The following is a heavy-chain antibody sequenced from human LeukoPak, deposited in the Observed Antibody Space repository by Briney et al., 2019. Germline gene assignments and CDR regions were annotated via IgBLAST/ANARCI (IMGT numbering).Heavy chain of an antibody. CDR2: IYYSGST. CDR1: GGSISSGGYS. D-gene: IGHD5-24*01. CDR3: ARAGGEDGYPFDY. V-gene: IGHV4-31*03. J-gene: IGHJ4*02. Sequence: SETLSLTCTVSGGSISSGGYSWSWIRQHPGKGLEWIGYIYYSGSTNYNPSLKSRVTISVDTSKNQFSLKLSSVTAADTAVYYCARAGGEDGYPFDYWGQGTLVTVSS.